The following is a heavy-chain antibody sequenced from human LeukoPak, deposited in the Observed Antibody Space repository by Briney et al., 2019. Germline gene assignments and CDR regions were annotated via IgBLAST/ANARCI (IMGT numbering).Heavy chain of an antibody. J-gene: IGHJ6*02. CDR2: ISSSSSTI. V-gene: IGHV3-48*02. CDR1: GFTISSYS. Sequence: GGSLRLSCAASGFTISSYSMNWVRQAPGKGLEWVSYISSSSSTIYYADSVKGRFTISRDNAKNSLYLQMNSLRDEDTAVYYCARVSTKMGYYGMDVWGQGTTVTVSS. D-gene: IGHD5-24*01. CDR3: ARVSTKMGYYGMDV.